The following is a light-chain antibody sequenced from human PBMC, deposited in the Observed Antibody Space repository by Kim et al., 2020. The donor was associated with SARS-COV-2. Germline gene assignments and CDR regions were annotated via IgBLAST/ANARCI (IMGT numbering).Light chain of an antibody. V-gene: IGKV1-39*01. J-gene: IGKJ2*01. CDR2: AAS. Sequence: SASVAVRATTTRRASLSISSYLYWNQQKPGRAPRLLIYAASSLQSGVPSRFCGSGSGTDFTLTISSLQPEDFATYYGRQSYSIPYTFGQGTKLEI. CDR1: LSISSY. CDR3: RQSYSIPYT.